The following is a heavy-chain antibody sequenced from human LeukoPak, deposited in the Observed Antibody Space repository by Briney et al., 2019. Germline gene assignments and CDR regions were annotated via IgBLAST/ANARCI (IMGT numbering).Heavy chain of an antibody. CDR2: IRDDGSNK. CDR1: GFTFSSYG. D-gene: IGHD5-12*01. CDR3: AKPYSGYARGAFDI. J-gene: IGHJ3*02. V-gene: IGHV3-30*02. Sequence: PGGSLRLSCAASGFTFSSYGMHWVRQAPGKGLEWVAFIRDDGSNKYYADSVKGRFTISRDNSKNTLYLQMNSLRAEDTAVYYCAKPYSGYARGAFDIWGQGTMDTVSS.